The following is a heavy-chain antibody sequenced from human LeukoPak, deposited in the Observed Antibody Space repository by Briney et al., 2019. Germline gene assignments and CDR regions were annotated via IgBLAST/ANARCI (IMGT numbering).Heavy chain of an antibody. CDR1: GFTFSSYA. CDR2: ISYDGSNK. Sequence: GGPLRLSCAASGFTFSSYAMHWVRQAPGKGLEWVAVISYDGSNKYYADSVKGRFTNSRDNSKNTLYLQMNSLRAEDTAVYYCARDCSGGSCGFDYWGQGTLVTVSS. J-gene: IGHJ4*02. D-gene: IGHD2-15*01. CDR3: ARDCSGGSCGFDY. V-gene: IGHV3-30-3*01.